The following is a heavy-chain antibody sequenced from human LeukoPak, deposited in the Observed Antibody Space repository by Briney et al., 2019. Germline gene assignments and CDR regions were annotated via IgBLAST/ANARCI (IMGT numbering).Heavy chain of an antibody. J-gene: IGHJ4*02. V-gene: IGHV5-51*01. CDR1: GSPFSSYW. CDR3: ARQNDFRLDY. D-gene: IGHD3-3*01. CDR2: IYPGDSDT. Sequence: GESLRISFKGSGSPFSSYWIGWVRQMPGKGLEWMGIIYPGDSDTRYSPSLQGQVTISVDTSIGTAYLQWSSLKASDTAIYYCARQNDFRLDYWGQGTLVTVSS.